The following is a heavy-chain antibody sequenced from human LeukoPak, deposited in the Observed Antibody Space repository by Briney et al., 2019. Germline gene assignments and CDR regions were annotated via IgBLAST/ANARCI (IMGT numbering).Heavy chain of an antibody. CDR1: GGTFSSYA. D-gene: IGHD2-2*01. CDR2: IIPILGIA. Sequence: SVKVSCKASGGTFSSYAISWVRQAPGQGLEWMGRIIPILGIANYAQKFQGRVTITADKSTSTAYMELSSLRSEDTAVYYCARDDCSSTSCLVSYYYYGMDVWGQGTTVTVSS. V-gene: IGHV1-69*04. CDR3: ARDDCSSTSCLVSYYYYGMDV. J-gene: IGHJ6*02.